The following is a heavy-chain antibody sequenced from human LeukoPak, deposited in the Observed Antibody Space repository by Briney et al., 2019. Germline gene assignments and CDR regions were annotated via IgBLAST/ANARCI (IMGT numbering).Heavy chain of an antibody. V-gene: IGHV3-53*01. D-gene: IGHD6-13*01. CDR3: ANPRDSSTWYTFDY. J-gene: IGHJ4*02. Sequence: GGSLRLSCAASGFTVSSTYMSWVRQAPGKGLEWVSVIYSGGSPYYADSVKGRFTISRDNSKNTLYLQMNSLRAEDTAVYYCANPRDSSTWYTFDYWGQGTLVTVSS. CDR1: GFTVSSTY. CDR2: IYSGGSP.